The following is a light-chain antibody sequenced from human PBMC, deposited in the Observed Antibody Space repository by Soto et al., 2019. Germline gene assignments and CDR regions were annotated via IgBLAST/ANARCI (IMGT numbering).Light chain of an antibody. V-gene: IGKV3-20*01. CDR3: QQYGSSPYT. Sequence: EIVLTQSPGTLSLSPGEXATLSCRASQSVSSSYLAWYQQKPGQAPRLLIYGASSRATGIPDRFSGSGSGTNFTLTISRLEPEDLAVYYCQQYGSSPYTFGQGTKLEIK. CDR2: GAS. CDR1: QSVSSSY. J-gene: IGKJ2*01.